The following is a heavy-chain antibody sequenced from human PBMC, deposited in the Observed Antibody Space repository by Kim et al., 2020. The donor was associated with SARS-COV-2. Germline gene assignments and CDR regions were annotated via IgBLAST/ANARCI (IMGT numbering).Heavy chain of an antibody. D-gene: IGHD5-18*01. V-gene: IGHV3-33*01. CDR2: SNK. Sequence: SNKYYAASVKGRFTISRDNSKNTLYLQMNSLRAEDTAVYYCASYVDTADYWGQGTLVTVSS. J-gene: IGHJ4*02. CDR3: ASYVDTADY.